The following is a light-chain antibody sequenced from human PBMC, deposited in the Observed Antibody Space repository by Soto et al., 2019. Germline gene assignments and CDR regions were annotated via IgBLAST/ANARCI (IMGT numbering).Light chain of an antibody. Sequence: EIVLTQSPGTLSLSPGERATLSCRASKSVTSSYLAWYQQKPGQAPRLLIYGASSRATGIPDRFSGSGSGTDFTFTISRLEPQDFAVYYCQQYCNSPLTFGGGTKVEIK. CDR3: QQYCNSPLT. J-gene: IGKJ4*01. CDR1: KSVTSSY. V-gene: IGKV3-20*01. CDR2: GAS.